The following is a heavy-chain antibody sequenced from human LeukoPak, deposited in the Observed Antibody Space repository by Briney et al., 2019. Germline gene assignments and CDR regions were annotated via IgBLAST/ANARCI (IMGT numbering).Heavy chain of an antibody. CDR1: GGTFSSYA. V-gene: IGHV1-69*13. Sequence: SVTVSCTASGGTFSSYAISWVRQAPGQGLEWMGGIIPIFGTANYAQKFQGRVTITADESTSTAYMELSSLRCEDTAVYYCAGDTVTTYAFDIWGQGTMVTVSS. CDR2: IIPIFGTA. D-gene: IGHD4-17*01. J-gene: IGHJ3*02. CDR3: AGDTVTTYAFDI.